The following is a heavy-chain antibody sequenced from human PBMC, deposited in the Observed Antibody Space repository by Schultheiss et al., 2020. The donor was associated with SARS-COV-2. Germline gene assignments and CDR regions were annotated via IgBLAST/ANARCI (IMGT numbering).Heavy chain of an antibody. CDR2: IYYSGST. Sequence: SETLSLTFTVSGGSISSGGFYWSWIRQHPRKGLEWIGCIYYSGSTYYNPSLKSLVTISVDTSKNQFSLKLRSVTAADTAVYYCAREIGLSSNGWYHYIDYWGQGTLVTVSS. D-gene: IGHD6-19*01. V-gene: IGHV4-31*01. CDR1: GGSISSGGFY. J-gene: IGHJ4*02. CDR3: AREIGLSSNGWYHYIDY.